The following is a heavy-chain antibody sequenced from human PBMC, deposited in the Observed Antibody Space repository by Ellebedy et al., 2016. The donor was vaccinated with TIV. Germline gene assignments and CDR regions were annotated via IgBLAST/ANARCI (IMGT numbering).Heavy chain of an antibody. D-gene: IGHD6-19*01. CDR3: ARSGGWYTPYDY. CDR1: GGSISGYY. V-gene: IGHV4-59*01. CDR2: IYSSGSG. J-gene: IGHJ4*02. Sequence: MPSETLSLTCTASGGSISGYYWSWIRQPPGKGLEWIGYIYSSGSGEYNPSLKSRVTMSVDTSKSQFSLRLSSVTAADTGVYYCARSGGWYTPYDYWGQGTLATVSS.